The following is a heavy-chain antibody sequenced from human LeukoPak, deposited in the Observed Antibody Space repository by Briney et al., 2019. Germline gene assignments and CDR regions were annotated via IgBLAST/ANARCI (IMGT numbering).Heavy chain of an antibody. D-gene: IGHD6-19*01. CDR2: MYYTGST. Sequence: KPSETLSLTCTVSGGSISSNNYFWGWIRQPPGKGLQWIGSMYYTGSTYYNPSLESRVTISVDTSKNQFSLKLSSVTAADTAVYYCARQQWLTGGFDYWGQGTLVTVSS. CDR3: ARQQWLTGGFDY. V-gene: IGHV4-39*01. J-gene: IGHJ4*02. CDR1: GGSISSNNYF.